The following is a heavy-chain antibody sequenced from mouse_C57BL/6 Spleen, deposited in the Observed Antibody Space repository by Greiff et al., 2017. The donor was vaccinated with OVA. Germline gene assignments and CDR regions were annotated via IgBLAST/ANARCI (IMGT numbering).Heavy chain of an antibody. CDR1: GYTFTDYE. J-gene: IGHJ4*01. V-gene: IGHV1-15*01. Sequence: QVQLQQSGAELVRPGASVTLSCKASGYTFTDYEMHWVKQTPVHGLEWIGAIDPETGGTAYNQKFKGKAILTADNSSSTAYMELRSLTSEDSAVYYCTREGGLTRPYYYAMDYWGQGTSVTVSS. CDR2: IDPETGGT. D-gene: IGHD4-1*01. CDR3: TREGGLTRPYYYAMDY.